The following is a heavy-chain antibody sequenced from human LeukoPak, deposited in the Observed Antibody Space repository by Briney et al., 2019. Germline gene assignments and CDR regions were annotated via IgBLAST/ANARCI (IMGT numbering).Heavy chain of an antibody. V-gene: IGHV4-38-2*02. Sequence: SETLSLTCTVSGYSISSGYYWGWIRQPPGKGLEWIGSIYHSGSTYYNPSLKSRVTISVDTSKNQFSLKLSSVTAADTAVYYCARRGPQSGYFDLWGRGTLVTVSS. CDR1: GYSISSGYY. J-gene: IGHJ2*01. CDR3: ARRGPQSGYFDL. CDR2: IYHSGST.